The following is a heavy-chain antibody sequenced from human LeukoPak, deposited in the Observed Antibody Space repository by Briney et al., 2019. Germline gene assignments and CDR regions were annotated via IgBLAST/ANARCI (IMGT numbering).Heavy chain of an antibody. J-gene: IGHJ5*02. Sequence: ASVKVSCKASGFTFTSYGISWVRQAPGQGLEWMGWISAYNGNTNYAQKLQGRVTMTTDTSTSTAYMELRSLRSDDTAVYYCGRDGSGDSSGWYGRSYNWFDPWGQGTLVTVSS. CDR1: GFTFTSYG. V-gene: IGHV1-18*01. CDR2: ISAYNGNT. CDR3: GRDGSGDSSGWYGRSYNWFDP. D-gene: IGHD6-19*01.